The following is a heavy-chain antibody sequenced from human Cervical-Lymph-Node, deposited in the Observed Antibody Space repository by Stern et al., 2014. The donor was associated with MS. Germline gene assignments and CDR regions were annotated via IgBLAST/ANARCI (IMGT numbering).Heavy chain of an antibody. V-gene: IGHV5-51*01. CDR2: ISPVDSDT. CDR3: AALVRGSYFY. J-gene: IGHJ4*02. D-gene: IGHD1-26*01. CDR1: GYRFTLYW. Sequence: VQLVQSGAEMKKPGESLKISCKGSGYRFTLYWIGWVRQMPGKCLEWMGIISPVDSDTRSRPSFQAQFTISAYKSRSPAYLQWISLKASDTAMYYCAALVRGSYFYWAQGTLVTVSS.